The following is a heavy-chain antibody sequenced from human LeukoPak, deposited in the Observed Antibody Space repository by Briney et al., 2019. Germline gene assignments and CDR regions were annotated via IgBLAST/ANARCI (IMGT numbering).Heavy chain of an antibody. CDR1: GGSFSGYY. J-gene: IGHJ4*02. CDR2: INHSGST. Sequence: SETLSLTCAVYGGSFSGYYWSWIRQPPGNGLEWIGEINHSGSTNYNPSLKGRVTISVDTSKNQFSLKLSSVTAADTAVYYCARGRYSLDYWGQGTLVTVSS. V-gene: IGHV4-34*01. D-gene: IGHD5-18*01. CDR3: ARGRYSLDY.